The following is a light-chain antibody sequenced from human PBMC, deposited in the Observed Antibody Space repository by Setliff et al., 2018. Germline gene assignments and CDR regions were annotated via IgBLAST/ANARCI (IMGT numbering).Light chain of an antibody. CDR1: SSDVGGYNY. Sequence: QSVLTQPASVSGSPGQSITISCTGTSSDVGGYNYVSWYQQHPGKAPKLMIYDVSKRPSGVSNRFSGSKSGNTASLTISGLQAEDEADYYCSSYTSSSTPYVSGTGTKVTVL. J-gene: IGLJ1*01. CDR3: SSYTSSSTPYV. CDR2: DVS. V-gene: IGLV2-14*01.